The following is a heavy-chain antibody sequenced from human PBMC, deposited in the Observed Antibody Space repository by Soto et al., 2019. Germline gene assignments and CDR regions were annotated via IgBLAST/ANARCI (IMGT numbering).Heavy chain of an antibody. CDR2: ISYDGSNK. J-gene: IGHJ6*02. CDR3: AKAQGDSSRYYYGLPHYYYGMDV. V-gene: IGHV3-30*18. CDR1: GFTFSSYG. Sequence: GGSLRLSCAASGFTFSSYGMHWVRQAPGKGLEWVAVISYDGSNKYYADSVKGRFTISRDNSKNTLYLQMNSLRAEDTAVYYCAKAQGDSSRYYYGLPHYYYGMDVWGQGTTVTVSS. D-gene: IGHD3-22*01.